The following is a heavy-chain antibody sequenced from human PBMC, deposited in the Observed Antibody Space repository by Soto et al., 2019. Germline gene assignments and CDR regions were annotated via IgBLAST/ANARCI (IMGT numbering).Heavy chain of an antibody. J-gene: IGHJ1*01. CDR2: IVVGSGNT. V-gene: IGHV1-58*02. Sequence: SVKVSCKASGFTFTSSAMQWVRQARGQRLEWIGWIVVGSGNTNYAQKFQERVTITRDMSTSTAYMELSSLRSEDTAVYYCAAAGYCSGGSCPVPEYSQHWGQGTLVTVPS. CDR1: GFTFTSSA. CDR3: AAAGYCSGGSCPVPEYSQH. D-gene: IGHD2-15*01.